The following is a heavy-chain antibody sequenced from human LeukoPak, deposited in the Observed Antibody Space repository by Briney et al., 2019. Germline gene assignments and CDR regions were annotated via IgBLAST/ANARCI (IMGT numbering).Heavy chain of an antibody. D-gene: IGHD3-22*01. J-gene: IGHJ4*02. CDR2: ISGSGGST. V-gene: IGHV3-23*01. Sequence: GGSLRLSCAASGFTFISYGMSWVRQAPGKGLEWVSAISGSGGSTYYADSVKGRFTISRDNSKNTLYLQMNSLRAEDTAVYYCAKAHPTYYYDSSEYYFDYWGQGILVTVSS. CDR3: AKAHPTYYYDSSEYYFDY. CDR1: GFTFISYG.